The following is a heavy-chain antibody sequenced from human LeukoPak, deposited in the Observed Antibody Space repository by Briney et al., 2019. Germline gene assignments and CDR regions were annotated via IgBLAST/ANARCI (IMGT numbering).Heavy chain of an antibody. D-gene: IGHD6-19*01. CDR3: ARDQTDGMLRVSSGWFVLDY. CDR1: GYTFTSYG. J-gene: IGHJ4*02. V-gene: IGHV1-18*01. Sequence: GASVKVSCKASGYTFTSYGISWVRQAPGQGLEWMGWISAYNGNTNYAHKLQGRVTMTTDTSTSTAYMELRSLRSDDTAVYYCARDQTDGMLRVSSGWFVLDYWGQGTLVTVSS. CDR2: ISAYNGNT.